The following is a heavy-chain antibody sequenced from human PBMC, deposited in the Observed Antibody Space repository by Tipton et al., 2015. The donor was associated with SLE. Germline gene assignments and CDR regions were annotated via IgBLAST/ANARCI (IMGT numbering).Heavy chain of an antibody. CDR2: IKKDGSEN. D-gene: IGHD3-3*01. CDR3: AKGPPTYYDYWSRGANWFDP. J-gene: IGHJ5*02. CDR1: GFTFSTYW. Sequence: GFLRLSCAASGFTFSTYWMTWVRQAPGKGLEWVANIKKDGSENYYVDSVKGRFTISRDNAKNLLYLQMNTLRAEDTAVYFCAKGPPTYYDYWSRGANWFDPWGHGTLVTVST. V-gene: IGHV3-7*01.